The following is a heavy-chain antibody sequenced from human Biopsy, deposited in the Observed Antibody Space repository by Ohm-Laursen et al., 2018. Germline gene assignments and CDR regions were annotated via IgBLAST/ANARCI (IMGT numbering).Heavy chain of an antibody. CDR1: GGSIISYY. J-gene: IGHJ4*02. Sequence: TLSLTCSVSGGSIISYYWTWIRQPPGKGLEWIGYIYYSGTTSFNPSLKSRVTMSVDTSANHFSLKLNSVTAADTALYYCARSPASTWTGYFESWGQGSLVTVSS. V-gene: IGHV4-59*06. D-gene: IGHD6-13*01. CDR3: ARSPASTWTGYFES. CDR2: IYYSGTT.